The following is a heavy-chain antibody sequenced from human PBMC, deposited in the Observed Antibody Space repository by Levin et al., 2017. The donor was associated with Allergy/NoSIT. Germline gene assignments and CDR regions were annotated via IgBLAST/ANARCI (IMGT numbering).Heavy chain of an antibody. D-gene: IGHD2-2*01. J-gene: IGHJ3*01. Sequence: GESLKISCKGSGYSSTSYWISWVRQMPGKGLEWMGKIDPSDSSTDYTSPSFQGHVTISADRSINTAYLKWSSLKARDTAMYYCTTPPGYCNSTRCYVGAFDVWGHGTFVTVSS. V-gene: IGHV5-10-1*01. CDR2: IDPSDSST. CDR3: TTPPGYCNSTRCYVGAFDV. CDR1: GYSSTSYW.